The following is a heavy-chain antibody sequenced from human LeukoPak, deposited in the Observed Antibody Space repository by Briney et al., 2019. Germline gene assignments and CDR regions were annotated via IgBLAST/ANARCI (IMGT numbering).Heavy chain of an antibody. CDR2: ISYDGSNK. D-gene: IGHD1-26*01. V-gene: IGHV3-30*04. J-gene: IGHJ4*02. Sequence: GGSLRLSCAASGFTFSSYALHWVRQAPGKGLEWVAVISYDGSNKYYADSVKGRFTISRDNSKNTLYLQMNSLRAEDTAVYYCARESGSYSMYYFDYWGQGTLVTVSS. CDR1: GFTFSSYA. CDR3: ARESGSYSMYYFDY.